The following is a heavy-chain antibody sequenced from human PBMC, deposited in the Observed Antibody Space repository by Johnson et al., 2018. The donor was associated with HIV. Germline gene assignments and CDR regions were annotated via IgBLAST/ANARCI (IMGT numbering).Heavy chain of an antibody. Sequence: QMLLVESGGGVVQRGGSLRLSCVASGFTFSSYGMHWVRQAPGKGLEWVAFIRYDGTNKYYGDSVKGRFTVSRDNSKNTVYVEMNSRRAEDTAVNYCAKVGRMTTLVTPGDAFDIWGQGTKVTVSS. V-gene: IGHV3-30*02. CDR1: GFTFSSYG. D-gene: IGHD4-23*01. J-gene: IGHJ3*02. CDR2: IRYDGTNK. CDR3: AKVGRMTTLVTPGDAFDI.